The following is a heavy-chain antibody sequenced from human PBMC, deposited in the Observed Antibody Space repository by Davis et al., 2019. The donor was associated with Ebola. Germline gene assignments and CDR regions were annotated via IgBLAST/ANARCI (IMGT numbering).Heavy chain of an antibody. CDR1: GFTFSSYW. Sequence: GGSLRLSCAASGFTFSSYWMSWVRQAPGKGLEWVANIKQDGSEKYYVDSVKGRFTIYRDNSDSKNTLYLQMNSLRPEDTAVYYCAKGAGSSWFRLVDYWGQGTLVSVSS. V-gene: IGHV3-7*01. D-gene: IGHD6-13*01. CDR2: IKQDGSEK. J-gene: IGHJ4*02. CDR3: AKGAGSSWFRLVDY.